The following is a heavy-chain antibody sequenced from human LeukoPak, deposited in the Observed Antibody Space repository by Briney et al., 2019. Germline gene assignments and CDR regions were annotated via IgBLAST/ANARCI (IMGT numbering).Heavy chain of an antibody. D-gene: IGHD2-2*01. Sequence: SETLSLTCDVSDYSIRNGYYWGWIRQPPGKGLEWVASVFYSGNTYYNPSLRSRVTISVDTSKNQFSLKLSSVTAADTAVYYCARAFVVVPAAIINWFDPWGQGTLVTVSS. CDR1: DYSIRNGYY. V-gene: IGHV4-38-2*01. CDR2: VFYSGNT. J-gene: IGHJ5*02. CDR3: ARAFVVVPAAIINWFDP.